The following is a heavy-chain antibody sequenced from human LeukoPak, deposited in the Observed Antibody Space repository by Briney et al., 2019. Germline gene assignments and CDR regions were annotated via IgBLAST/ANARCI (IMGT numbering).Heavy chain of an antibody. CDR2: IRYDGSNK. J-gene: IGHJ4*02. D-gene: IGHD6-13*01. CDR3: AKEGRSHKQQLAFDY. V-gene: IGHV3-30*02. CDR1: GFTFSSYG. Sequence: GGSLRLSCAASGFTFSSYGMHWVRQAPGKGLEWVAFIRYDGSNKYYADSVKGRFTISRDNSKNTLYLQMNSLRAEDTAVYYCAKEGRSHKQQLAFDYWGQGTLVTISS.